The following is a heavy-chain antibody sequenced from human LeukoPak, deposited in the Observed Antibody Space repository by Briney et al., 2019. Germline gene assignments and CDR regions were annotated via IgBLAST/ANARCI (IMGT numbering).Heavy chain of an antibody. J-gene: IGHJ4*02. CDR3: ARDNPYGSGTDY. V-gene: IGHV4-39*07. CDR1: GGSISSSSYY. CDR2: IYFSGRT. Sequence: PSETLSLTCTVSGGSISSSSYYWGWIRQPPGMGLEWIGSIYFSGRTYYNMSLKSRVTISIDTSKNQFSLKVNSVTAADTAVYYCARDNPYGSGTDYWGQGTLVTVSS. D-gene: IGHD3-10*01.